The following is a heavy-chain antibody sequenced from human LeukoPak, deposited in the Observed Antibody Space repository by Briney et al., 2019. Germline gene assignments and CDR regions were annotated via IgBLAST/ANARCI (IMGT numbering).Heavy chain of an antibody. V-gene: IGHV3-7*01. CDR3: ARGVPYDSWSGPHYSDY. D-gene: IGHD3-3*01. J-gene: IGHJ4*02. CDR1: RFTLSTYW. Sequence: GGSLRLSCAASRFTLSTYWMSWVRQAPGKGLEWVAHIKKDGSQEYYVDSVKGRFTISRDSAKNSLYLQMNSLRAEDTAVYYCARGVPYDSWSGPHYSDYWGQGTLVTVSS. CDR2: IKKDGSQE.